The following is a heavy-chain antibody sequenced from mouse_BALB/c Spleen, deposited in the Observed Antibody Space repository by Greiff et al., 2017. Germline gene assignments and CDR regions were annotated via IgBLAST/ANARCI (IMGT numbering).Heavy chain of an antibody. Sequence: VQRVESGAELMKPGASVKISCKATGYTFSSYWIEWVKQRPGHGLEWIGEILPGSGSTNYNEKFKGKATFTADTSSNTAYMQLSSLTSEDSAVYYCARRAPLLYFDYWGQGTTLTVSS. J-gene: IGHJ2*01. CDR3: ARRAPLLYFDY. D-gene: IGHD3-3*01. CDR2: ILPGSGST. V-gene: IGHV1-9*01. CDR1: GYTFSSYW.